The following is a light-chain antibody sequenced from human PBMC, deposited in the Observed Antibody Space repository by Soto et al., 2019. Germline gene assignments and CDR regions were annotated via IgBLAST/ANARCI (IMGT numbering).Light chain of an antibody. V-gene: IGKV1-9*01. CDR3: QEINSSSFN. CDR2: TVS. J-gene: IGKJ4*01. CDR1: QDIRSY. Sequence: DIQLTQSPSFLSASVGDRLTITCRASQDIRSYLAWYQQKTGKAPNLLIYTVSTLHSGVTSRFRGSISWTEFNLTIRNLQPEHFANYYCQEINSSSFNFGGENKMEL.